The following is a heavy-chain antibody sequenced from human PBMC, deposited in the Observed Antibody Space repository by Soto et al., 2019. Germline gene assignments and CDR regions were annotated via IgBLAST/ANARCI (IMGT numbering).Heavy chain of an antibody. Sequence: QLQLQESGPGLVKPSETLSLTCTVSGGSISSSSYYWGWIRQPPGKGLEWIGSIYYSGSTYYNPSLKSRVTISVDTSKNQFSLNRSSVTAADTAVYYCARITPYSSGCYTVGGMDVWGQGTTVTVSS. J-gene: IGHJ6*02. V-gene: IGHV4-39*01. CDR2: IYYSGST. CDR1: GGSISSSSYY. D-gene: IGHD6-19*01. CDR3: ARITPYSSGCYTVGGMDV.